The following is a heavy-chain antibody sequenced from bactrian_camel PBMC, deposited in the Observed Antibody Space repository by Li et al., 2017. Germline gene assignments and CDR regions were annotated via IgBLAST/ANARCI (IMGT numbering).Heavy chain of an antibody. CDR2: IYTGTGNA. D-gene: IGHD6*01. J-gene: IGHJ4*01. CDR3: AAEATPCSWDVASVYEHSN. Sequence: HVQLVESGGGSVQPGGSLRLSCEGSAYTTGCMGWFRQAPGKDREGVAIIYTGTGNAHEADSVIGRFTISQDKAKNTVYLQMNSLKPEDTAIYYCAAEATPCSWDVASVYEHSNWGQGTQVTVS. V-gene: IGHV3S61*01. CDR1: AYTTGC.